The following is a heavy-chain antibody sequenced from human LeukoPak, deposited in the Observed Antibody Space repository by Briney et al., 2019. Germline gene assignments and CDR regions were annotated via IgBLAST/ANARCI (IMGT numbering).Heavy chain of an antibody. V-gene: IGHV4-4*02. D-gene: IGHD6-13*01. J-gene: IGHJ4*02. CDR2: IYHSGST. Sequence: SETLSLTCAVSGGSISSSNWWSWVRQSPGKGLEWIGEIYHSGSTNYNPSLKSRVTISVDTSKNQFSLKLSSVTAADTAVYYCARTLSYSSSWPVDYWGQGTLVTVSS. CDR1: GGSISSSNW. CDR3: ARTLSYSSSWPVDY.